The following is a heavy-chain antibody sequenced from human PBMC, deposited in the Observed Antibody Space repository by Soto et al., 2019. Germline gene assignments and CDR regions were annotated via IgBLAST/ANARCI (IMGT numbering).Heavy chain of an antibody. V-gene: IGHV3-23*01. CDR1: GFTVSSYA. CDR3: AKGEDWNYSRAPPDY. Sequence: EVQLLESGGGLVQPGGSLRLSCAASGFTVSSYAMSWVRQAPGKGLEWGSAISGSGGSTYYADSVKGRFTISRDNSKNTLYLQMISLRAEDTAVYYCAKGEDWNYSRAPPDYWGQGTLVTVSS. J-gene: IGHJ4*02. D-gene: IGHD1-7*01. CDR2: ISGSGGST.